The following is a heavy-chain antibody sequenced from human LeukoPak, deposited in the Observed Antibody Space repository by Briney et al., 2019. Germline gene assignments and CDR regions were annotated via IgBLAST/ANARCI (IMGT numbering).Heavy chain of an antibody. J-gene: IGHJ5*02. D-gene: IGHD5-24*01. V-gene: IGHV1-18*01. Sequence: ASVKVSCKASGYTFTSYGISWVRQAPGQGLEWMGWISAYNGNTNYAQKLQGRVTMTTDTSTSTAYMELRSLRSDDTAVYYCARLPEGGYATSLGWIGPWGQGTRVTVSS. CDR3: ARLPEGGYATSLGWIGP. CDR1: GYTFTSYG. CDR2: ISAYNGNT.